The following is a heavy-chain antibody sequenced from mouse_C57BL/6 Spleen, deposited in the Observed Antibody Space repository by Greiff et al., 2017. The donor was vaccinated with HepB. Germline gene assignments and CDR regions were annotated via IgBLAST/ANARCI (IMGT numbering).Heavy chain of an antibody. Sequence: QVQLQQSGAELVRPGTSVKVSCKASGYAFTNYLIEWVKQRPGQGLEWIGVINPGSGGTNYNEKFKGKATLTADKSSSTAYMQLSSLTSEDSAVYCCARRDYDAGGYWGQGTTLTVSS. V-gene: IGHV1-54*01. D-gene: IGHD2-4*01. J-gene: IGHJ2*01. CDR2: INPGSGGT. CDR1: GYAFTNYL. CDR3: ARRDYDAGGY.